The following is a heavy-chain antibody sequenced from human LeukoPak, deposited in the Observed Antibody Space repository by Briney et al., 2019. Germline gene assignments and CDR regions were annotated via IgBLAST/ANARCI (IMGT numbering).Heavy chain of an antibody. CDR2: ISWNSGSI. D-gene: IGHD5-12*01. CDR1: GFTFDDYA. Sequence: GGSLRLSCAASGFTFDDYAMHWVRQAPGKGLEWVSGISWNSGSIGYADSVKGRFTISRDNAKNSLYLQMNSLRAEDTALYYCAKDGYGWGQGTLVTVSS. V-gene: IGHV3-9*01. J-gene: IGHJ4*02. CDR3: AKDGYG.